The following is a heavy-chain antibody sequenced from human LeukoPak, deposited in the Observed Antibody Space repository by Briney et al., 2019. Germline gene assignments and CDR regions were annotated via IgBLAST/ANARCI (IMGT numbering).Heavy chain of an antibody. D-gene: IGHD3-16*02. Sequence: PGGSLRLSCAASGFTFSNAWMSWVRQAPGKGLEWVGRIKSKTDGGTTDYAAPVKGRFTISGDDSKNTLYLQMNSLKTEDTAVYYCTTFMITFGGVIADHDAFDIWGQGTMVTVSS. CDR2: IKSKTDGGTT. V-gene: IGHV3-15*01. CDR3: TTFMITFGGVIADHDAFDI. J-gene: IGHJ3*02. CDR1: GFTFSNAW.